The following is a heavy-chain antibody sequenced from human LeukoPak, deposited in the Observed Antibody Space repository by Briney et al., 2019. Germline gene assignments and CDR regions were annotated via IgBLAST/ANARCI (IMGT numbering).Heavy chain of an antibody. CDR3: ARSNAASLGGFDY. D-gene: IGHD3-10*01. V-gene: IGHV5-51*01. J-gene: IGHJ4*02. CDR2: IYPGDSDT. CDR1: GYSFTNYW. Sequence: GESLKISCKGSGYSFTNYWIGWVRQMPGKGLEWMGIIYPGDSDTRYSPSFQGQVSISADKSISTAYLQWSSLKASDTAMYYCARSNAASLGGFDYWGQGTLVTVSS.